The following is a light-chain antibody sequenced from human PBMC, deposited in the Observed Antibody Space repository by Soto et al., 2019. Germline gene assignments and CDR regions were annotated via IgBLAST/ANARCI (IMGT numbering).Light chain of an antibody. Sequence: QPVLTQPASVSGSPGQSITISCTGTSSDVGGYNYVSWYRQHPGKAPKLMIYDVSNRPSGVSNRFSGSKSGNTASLIISGLQAEDEADYYCSSYTSSSTLLFGGGTKLTVL. CDR3: SSYTSSSTLL. J-gene: IGLJ2*01. V-gene: IGLV2-14*01. CDR1: SSDVGGYNY. CDR2: DVS.